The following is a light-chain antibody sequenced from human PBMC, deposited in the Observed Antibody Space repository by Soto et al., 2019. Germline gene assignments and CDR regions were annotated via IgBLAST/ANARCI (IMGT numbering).Light chain of an antibody. CDR2: GAS. J-gene: IGKJ1*01. CDR1: QSVSNSY. CDR3: QQYGNLPRT. V-gene: IGKV3-20*01. Sequence: EILLTQSPGTLSLSPGERATLSCRASQSVSNSYLAWYQQKPGQAPRLLIYGASSRATGIPDRFSGSGSGTDFTLTISRLEPEDFAVYYCQQYGNLPRTFGQGTKVEIK.